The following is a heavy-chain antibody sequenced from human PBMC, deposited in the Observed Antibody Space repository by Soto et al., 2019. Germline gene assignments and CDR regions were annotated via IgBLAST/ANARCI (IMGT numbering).Heavy chain of an antibody. CDR1: GGTFSSYA. CDR3: ARGYTVTTSYYYYGMDV. D-gene: IGHD4-4*01. V-gene: IGHV1-69*13. Sequence: GASVKVSCKASGGTFSSYAISWVRQAPGQGLEWMGGIIPIFGTANYAQKFQGRVTITADESTSTAYMELSSLRSEDTAVYYCARGYTVTTSYYYYGMDVWGQGTTVTVSS. J-gene: IGHJ6*02. CDR2: IIPIFGTA.